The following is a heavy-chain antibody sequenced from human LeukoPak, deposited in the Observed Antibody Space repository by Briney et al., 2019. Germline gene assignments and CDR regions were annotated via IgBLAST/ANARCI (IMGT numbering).Heavy chain of an antibody. J-gene: IGHJ4*02. CDR3: ARVTVSNYFDY. Sequence: PSETLSLTCTVSGDSIYRTPYYWGWIRQPPGKGLEYIGNIRYSGSAYYTPSLRSRLTISVDTSKNQFSLKLSSVTAADTAVYYCARVTVSNYFDYWGQGTLVTVSS. CDR1: GDSIYRTPYY. CDR2: IRYSGSA. V-gene: IGHV4-39*07.